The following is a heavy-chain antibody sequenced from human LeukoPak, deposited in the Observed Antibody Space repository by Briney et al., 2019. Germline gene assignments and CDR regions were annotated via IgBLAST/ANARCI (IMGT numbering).Heavy chain of an antibody. CDR3: ARVARDP. CDR2: IKQDGTEK. J-gene: IGHJ5*02. V-gene: IGHV3-7*01. CDR1: GFTFTTYW. Sequence: GESLRLSCAASGFTFTTYWMSWVRQAPGKGLEWVANIKQDGTEKYYVDSVKGRFTISRDNAKNSLYLQMNSLRVEDTAVYYCARVARDPWGQGTLVTVSS.